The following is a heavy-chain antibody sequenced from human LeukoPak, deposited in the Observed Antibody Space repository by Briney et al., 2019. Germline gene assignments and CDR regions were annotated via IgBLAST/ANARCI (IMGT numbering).Heavy chain of an antibody. CDR3: AAASHLGVVPAAIGLDY. Sequence: SQTLSLTCAISGDSVSSNSAAWNWIRQSPSRGLEWLGRTYYRSKWYNDYAVSVKSRITTNPDTSKNQFSLQLNSVTPEDTAVYYCAAASHLGVVPAAIGLDYWGQGTLVTVSS. J-gene: IGHJ4*02. D-gene: IGHD2-2*02. CDR1: GDSVSSNSAA. CDR2: TYYRSKWYN. V-gene: IGHV6-1*01.